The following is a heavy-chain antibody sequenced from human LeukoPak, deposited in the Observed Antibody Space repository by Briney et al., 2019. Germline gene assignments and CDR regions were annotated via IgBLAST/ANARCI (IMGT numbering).Heavy chain of an antibody. D-gene: IGHD3-22*01. J-gene: IGHJ4*02. Sequence: PGGSLRLSCAASGFTFSSYAMNWVRQAPGKGLEWVSAISGSGGSTYYADSVKGRFTISRDNFKNTLYLQMNSLRAEDTAVYYCAKLFGYYYDSSGYCPDYWGQGTLVTVSS. CDR2: ISGSGGST. V-gene: IGHV3-23*01. CDR3: AKLFGYYYDSSGYCPDY. CDR1: GFTFSSYA.